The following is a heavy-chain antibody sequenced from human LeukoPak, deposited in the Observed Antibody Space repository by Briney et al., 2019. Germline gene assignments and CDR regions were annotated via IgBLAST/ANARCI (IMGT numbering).Heavy chain of an antibody. J-gene: IGHJ3*02. Sequence: GGSLRLSCAASGFTFSSYAMNWVRQAPGKGLEWVSGIGAGGTFTYYADSVKGRFTISRDNSRNTLYLQMNSLRADDTAVYYCAKDWPSEWQQLPDYDAFDIWGQGTMVTVSS. V-gene: IGHV3-23*01. CDR3: AKDWPSEWQQLPDYDAFDI. CDR2: IGAGGTFT. D-gene: IGHD6-13*01. CDR1: GFTFSSYA.